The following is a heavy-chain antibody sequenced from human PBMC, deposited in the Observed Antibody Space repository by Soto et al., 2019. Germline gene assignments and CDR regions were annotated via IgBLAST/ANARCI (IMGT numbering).Heavy chain of an antibody. V-gene: IGHV4-30-2*01. Sequence: PSETLSLTCAVSGGSISNLGYSWSWIRQPPGKGLEWIGYIYHSGSTYYNPSLKSRVTISVDRSKNQFSLKLSSVTAADTAVYYCARDVGVHGLYYFDYWGQGTLVTVSS. CDR3: ARDVGVHGLYYFDY. J-gene: IGHJ4*02. CDR2: IYHSGST. D-gene: IGHD2-21*01. CDR1: GGSISNLGYS.